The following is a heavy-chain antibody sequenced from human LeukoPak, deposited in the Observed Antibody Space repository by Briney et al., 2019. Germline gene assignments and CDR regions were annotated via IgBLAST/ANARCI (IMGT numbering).Heavy chain of an antibody. CDR1: GFTFDDYA. J-gene: IGHJ3*02. CDR2: ISWNSGSI. D-gene: IGHD5-18*01. Sequence: GGSLRLSCAASGFTFDDYAMHWVRQAPGKGLEWVSGISWNSGSIGYADSVKGRFTISRDNAKNSLNLQMNSLRAEDTALYYCAKDLRGYSPDAFDIWGQGTMVTVSS. CDR3: AKDLRGYSPDAFDI. V-gene: IGHV3-9*01.